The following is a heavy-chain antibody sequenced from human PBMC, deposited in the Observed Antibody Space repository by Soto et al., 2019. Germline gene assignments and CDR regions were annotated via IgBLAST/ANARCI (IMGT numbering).Heavy chain of an antibody. CDR1: GFTFSSYA. CDR2: ISGSGGST. V-gene: IGHV3-23*01. J-gene: IGHJ2*01. Sequence: PGGSLRLSCAASGFTFSSYAMSWVRQAPGKGLEWVSAISGSGGSTYYADSVKGRFTISRDNSKNTLYLQMNSLRAEDTAVYYCAKDRGLYSSSSSRYFDLWGRGTLVTVSS. D-gene: IGHD6-6*01. CDR3: AKDRGLYSSSSSRYFDL.